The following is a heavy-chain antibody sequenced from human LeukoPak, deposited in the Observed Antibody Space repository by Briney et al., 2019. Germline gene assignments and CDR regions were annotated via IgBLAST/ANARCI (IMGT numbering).Heavy chain of an antibody. V-gene: IGHV3-7*01. Sequence: GGSLRLSCAASGFTFTNYWMSWVRQAPGKGLEWVASIKQDGSDKYYVDSVTGRFTISRDNAKNSLYLQMNSLRAEDTAVYYCAREVGPPVVRFDPWGQGTLVTVSS. CDR3: AREVGPPVVRFDP. CDR1: GFTFTNYW. CDR2: IKQDGSDK. J-gene: IGHJ5*02. D-gene: IGHD1-26*01.